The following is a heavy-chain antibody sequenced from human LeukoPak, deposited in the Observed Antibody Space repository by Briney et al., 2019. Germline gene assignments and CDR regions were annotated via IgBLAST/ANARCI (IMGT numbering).Heavy chain of an antibody. D-gene: IGHD3-3*01. J-gene: IGHJ6*03. Sequence: SETLSLTCTVSGGSISSYYWSWIRQPAGKGLEWIGRIYTSGSTNYNPSLKSRVTMSVDTSKNQFSLKLSSVTAADTAVYYCAGHYVWCGYSLSRYYYMDVWGKGTTVTVSS. CDR2: IYTSGST. CDR3: AGHYVWCGYSLSRYYYMDV. V-gene: IGHV4-4*07. CDR1: GGSISSYY.